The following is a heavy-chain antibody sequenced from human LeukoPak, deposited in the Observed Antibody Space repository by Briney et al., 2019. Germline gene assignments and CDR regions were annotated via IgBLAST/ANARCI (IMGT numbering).Heavy chain of an antibody. CDR2: VNHSGST. Sequence: SETLSLTCAVYGGSFSGYYWSWIRQPPGNWREWIGEVNHSGSTNYNPSLKSRVTISVDTSKNQFSMKVSSVTAADTAVYYGASICDGGCYSVDDYWGQGTLVTVSS. CDR1: GGSFSGYY. J-gene: IGHJ4*02. V-gene: IGHV4-34*01. CDR3: ASICDGGCYSVDDY. D-gene: IGHD2-15*01.